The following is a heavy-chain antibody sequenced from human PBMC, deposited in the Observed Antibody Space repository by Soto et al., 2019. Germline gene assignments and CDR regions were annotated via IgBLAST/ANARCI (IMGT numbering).Heavy chain of an antibody. CDR2: IYYSGST. J-gene: IGHJ4*02. CDR3: ATPRGDYDILTGYRTMPYGY. D-gene: IGHD3-9*01. Sequence: SETLSLTCTVSGGSISSSSYYWGWIRQPPGKGLEWIGSIYYSGSTYYNPSLKSRVTISVDASKNQFSLKLSSVTAADTAVYYCATPRGDYDILTGYRTMPYGYWGQGTLVTVSS. CDR1: GGSISSSSYY. V-gene: IGHV4-39*01.